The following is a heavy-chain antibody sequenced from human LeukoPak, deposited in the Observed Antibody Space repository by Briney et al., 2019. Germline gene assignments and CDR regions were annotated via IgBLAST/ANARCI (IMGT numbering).Heavy chain of an antibody. D-gene: IGHD1-1*01. CDR3: ARDRLSGYGAFDI. V-gene: IGHV3-33*01. J-gene: IGHJ3*02. CDR2: IWYDGSNK. Sequence: QSGGSLRLSCAASGFTFSSYGMHWVRQAPGKGLEWVAVIWYDGSNKYYADSVKGRFTISRDNSKNTLYLQMNSLRAEDTAVYCCARDRLSGYGAFDIWGQGSMVTVSS. CDR1: GFTFSSYG.